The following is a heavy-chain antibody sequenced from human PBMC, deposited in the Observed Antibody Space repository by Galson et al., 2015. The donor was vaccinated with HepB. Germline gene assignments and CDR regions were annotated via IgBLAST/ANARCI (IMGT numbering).Heavy chain of an antibody. CDR3: ATTIPSLEWLSYYFDY. V-gene: IGHV1-24*01. CDR1: GYTLTELS. Sequence: SVKVSCKVSGYTLTELSMHWVRQAPGKGLEWMGGFDPEDGETIYAQKFQCRVTMTEDTSTDTAYMELSSLRSEDTAVYYCATTIPSLEWLSYYFDYWGQGTLVTVSS. D-gene: IGHD3-3*01. J-gene: IGHJ4*02. CDR2: FDPEDGET.